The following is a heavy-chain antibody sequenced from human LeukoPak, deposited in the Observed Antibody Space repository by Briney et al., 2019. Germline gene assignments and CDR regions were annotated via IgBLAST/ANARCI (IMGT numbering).Heavy chain of an antibody. J-gene: IGHJ6*02. CDR3: ARVSAAGMEFHYGMDV. CDR1: GGSISSYY. D-gene: IGHD6-13*01. Sequence: SETLSLTCTVSGGSISSYYWSWIRQPPGKGLEWIGYIYYSGSTNYNPSLKSRVTISVDTSKNQFSLSMRSVTAADTAVYYCARVSAAGMEFHYGMDVWGQGTTVFVSS. CDR2: IYYSGST. V-gene: IGHV4-59*01.